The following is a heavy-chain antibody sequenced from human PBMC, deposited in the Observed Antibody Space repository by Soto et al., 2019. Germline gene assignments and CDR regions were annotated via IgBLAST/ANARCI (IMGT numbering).Heavy chain of an antibody. CDR1: GGSFSRYY. CDR2: INHSGST. CDR3: ARVLGNDAFDI. Sequence: SETLSLTCAVYGGSFSRYYWSWIRQPPGKGLEWIGEINHSGSTNYNPSLKSRVTISVDKSKNQFSLKLSSVTAADTAVYYCARVLGNDAFDIWGQGTMVTVSS. D-gene: IGHD3-3*02. J-gene: IGHJ3*02. V-gene: IGHV4-34*01.